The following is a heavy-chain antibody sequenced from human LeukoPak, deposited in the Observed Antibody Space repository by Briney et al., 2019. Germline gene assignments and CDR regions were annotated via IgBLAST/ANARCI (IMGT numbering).Heavy chain of an antibody. CDR2: IYHSGST. CDR3: ARGGTVTTRQVNWFDP. J-gene: IGHJ5*02. CDR1: GGSISSSSYY. V-gene: IGHV4-39*07. D-gene: IGHD4-17*01. Sequence: SETLSLTCTVSGGSISSSSYYWGWIRQPPGKGLEWIGYIYHSGSTYYNPSLKSRVTISVDRSKNQFSLKLSSVTAADTAVYYCARGGTVTTRQVNWFDPWGQGTLVTVSS.